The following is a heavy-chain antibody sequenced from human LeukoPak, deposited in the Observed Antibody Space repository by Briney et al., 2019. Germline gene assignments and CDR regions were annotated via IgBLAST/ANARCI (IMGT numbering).Heavy chain of an antibody. CDR3: ARVRPGDSSGLVADYFDY. CDR2: IYTSGST. Sequence: SETLSLTCTVSGGSISSGSYYWSWIRQPAGKGLEWIGRIYTSGSTYYNPSLKSRVTISVDTSKNQFSLKLSSVTAADTAVYYCARVRPGDSSGLVADYFDYWGQGTPVTVSS. CDR1: GGSISSGSYY. D-gene: IGHD3-22*01. J-gene: IGHJ4*02. V-gene: IGHV4-61*02.